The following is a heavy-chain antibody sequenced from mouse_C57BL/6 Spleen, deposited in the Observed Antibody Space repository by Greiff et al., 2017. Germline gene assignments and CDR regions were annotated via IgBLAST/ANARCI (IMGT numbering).Heavy chain of an antibody. J-gene: IGHJ1*03. Sequence: VQLKESGPGLVKPSQSLSLTCSVTGYSITSGYYWNWIRQFPGNKLEWMGYISYDGSNNYNPSLKNRISITRDTSKNQFFLKLNSVTTEDTATYYCARDQEGNYYGSSYDWYFDVWGTGTTVTVSS. CDR1: GYSITSGYY. V-gene: IGHV3-6*01. CDR2: ISYDGSN. D-gene: IGHD1-1*01. CDR3: ARDQEGNYYGSSYDWYFDV.